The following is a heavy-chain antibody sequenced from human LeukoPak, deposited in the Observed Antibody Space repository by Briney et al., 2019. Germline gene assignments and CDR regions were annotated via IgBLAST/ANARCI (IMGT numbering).Heavy chain of an antibody. V-gene: IGHV1-69*13. Sequence: GASVKVSCKASGYIFTGYYMHWVRQAPGQGLEWMGGIIPIFGTANYAQKFQGRVTITADESTSTAYMELSSLRSEDTAVYYCARDSGANTAYRYWGQGTLVTVSS. J-gene: IGHJ4*02. CDR2: IIPIFGTA. CDR3: ARDSGANTAYRY. CDR1: GYIFTGYY. D-gene: IGHD1-26*01.